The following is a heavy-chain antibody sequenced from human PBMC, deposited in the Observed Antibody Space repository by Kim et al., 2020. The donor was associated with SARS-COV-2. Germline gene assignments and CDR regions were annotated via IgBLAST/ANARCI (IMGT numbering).Heavy chain of an antibody. D-gene: IGHD1-7*01. J-gene: IGHJ4*02. CDR2: KKGGCET. Sequence: KKGGCETYSVDSVEGRFTISRNNAKNSRFLQMNSLRAVDTAVYYCTRDLELWGQGALVTVSS. V-gene: IGHV3-7*01. CDR3: TRDLEL.